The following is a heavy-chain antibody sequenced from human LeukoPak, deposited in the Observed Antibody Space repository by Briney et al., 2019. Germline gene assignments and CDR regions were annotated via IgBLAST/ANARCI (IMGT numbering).Heavy chain of an antibody. Sequence: ASVKVSCKASGYTFTGYYMHWVRQTPGRGLEWMGWINPNTGATKNAQKFQGRVTMTRDTSISTAYMELSRLTSDDTAIYYYARTPYGSGSIGWFDPWGQGTLVTVSS. CDR3: ARTPYGSGSIGWFDP. D-gene: IGHD3-10*01. V-gene: IGHV1-2*02. CDR1: GYTFTGYY. CDR2: INPNTGAT. J-gene: IGHJ5*02.